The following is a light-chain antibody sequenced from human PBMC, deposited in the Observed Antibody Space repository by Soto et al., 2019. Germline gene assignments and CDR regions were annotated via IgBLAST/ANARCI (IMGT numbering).Light chain of an antibody. CDR1: QTVSSY. J-gene: IGKJ3*01. CDR2: GAS. V-gene: IGKV3-20*01. Sequence: IVLTQSPATLSLSPGERATLSCRASQTVSSYLLWYQQKPGQAPRLLIYGASSRATGIPDRFSGSGSGTDFTLTISRLEPEDFAVYYCQHYGNSPPSVTFGPGTKVDIK. CDR3: QHYGNSPPSVT.